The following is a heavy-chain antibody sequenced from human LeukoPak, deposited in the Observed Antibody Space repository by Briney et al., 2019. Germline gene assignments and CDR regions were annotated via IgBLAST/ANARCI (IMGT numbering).Heavy chain of an antibody. J-gene: IGHJ4*02. V-gene: IGHV3-30*18. D-gene: IGHD5-18*01. CDR3: AKETGYSYGAPRDYFDY. CDR2: ISYDGSNK. CDR1: GFTFSSYG. Sequence: PGRSLRLSCAASGFTFSSYGMHWVRQAPGKGLEWVAVISYDGSNKYYADSVKGRFTISRDNSKNTLYLQMNSLRAEDTAVYYCAKETGYSYGAPRDYFDYWGQGTLVTVSS.